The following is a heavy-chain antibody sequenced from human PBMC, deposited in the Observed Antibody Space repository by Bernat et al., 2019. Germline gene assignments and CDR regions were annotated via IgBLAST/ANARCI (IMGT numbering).Heavy chain of an antibody. CDR3: ARSPWVLLWFGESGNNWFDP. D-gene: IGHD3-10*01. Sequence: QVQLQQWGAGLLKPSETLSLTCAVYGGSFSGYYWSWIRQPPGKGLEWIGEINHSGSTNYNPSLKSRVTISVDTSKNQFSLKRSSVTAADTAGYYCARSPWVLLWFGESGNNWFDPWGQGTLVTVSS. CDR2: INHSGST. J-gene: IGHJ5*02. V-gene: IGHV4-34*01. CDR1: GGSFSGYY.